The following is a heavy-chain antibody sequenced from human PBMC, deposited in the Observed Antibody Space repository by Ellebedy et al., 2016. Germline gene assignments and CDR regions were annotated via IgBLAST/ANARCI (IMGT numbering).Heavy chain of an antibody. Sequence: SETLSLTCTVSGGSINSGDYYWSWIRQPPGKGLEWIGYIYHSGTTYYSSSLKSRVIILVDTAKNQFSVRLNSVTVADTAVYHCVRARNWGGWHFDLWGRGALVTVSS. V-gene: IGHV4-30-4*01. CDR1: GGSINSGDYY. J-gene: IGHJ2*01. CDR2: IYHSGTT. CDR3: VRARNWGGWHFDL. D-gene: IGHD7-27*01.